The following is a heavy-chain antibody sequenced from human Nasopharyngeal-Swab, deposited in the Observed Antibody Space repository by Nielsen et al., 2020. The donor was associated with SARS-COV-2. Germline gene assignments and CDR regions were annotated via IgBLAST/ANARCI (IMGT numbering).Heavy chain of an antibody. J-gene: IGHJ4*02. D-gene: IGHD4-17*01. CDR2: IYYSGST. V-gene: IGHV4-39*02. Sequence: SETPSPTFPVSGGPTSSSSYYWGWIRQPPGKGLEWIGYIYYSGSTYYNPSLESRVSMSVDTSKNHFSLKVSSVTAADTAVYYCARVPSDYGDPAGFDYWGQGILVTVSS. CDR3: ARVPSDYGDPAGFDY. CDR1: GGPTSSSSYY.